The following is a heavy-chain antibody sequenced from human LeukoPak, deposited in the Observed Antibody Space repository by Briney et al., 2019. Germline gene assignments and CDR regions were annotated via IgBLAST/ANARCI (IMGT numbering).Heavy chain of an antibody. CDR2: IYRDDDK. D-gene: IGHD3-10*01. J-gene: IGHJ4*02. CDR1: GFSLSTSGVG. CDR3: ARHQSLLLWFGEPVFDY. Sequence: SGPTLVNPTQTLTLTCTFSGFSLSTSGVGVGWIRQPPGKALEWLALIYRDDDKRYSPSLKSRLTITKDTSKNQVVLTMTNMDPVDTATYYCARHQSLLLWFGEPVFDYWGQGTLVTVSS. V-gene: IGHV2-5*02.